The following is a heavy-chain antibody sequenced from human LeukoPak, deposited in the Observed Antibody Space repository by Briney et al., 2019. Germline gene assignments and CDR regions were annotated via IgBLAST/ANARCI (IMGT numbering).Heavy chain of an antibody. J-gene: IGHJ4*02. CDR2: INPNRGGT. CDR1: GYAFTGNY. D-gene: IGHD4-17*01. V-gene: IGHV1-2*02. Sequence: ASVKVSCKAAGYAFTGNYKQLVRQAPGQGLEWMGSINPNRGGTDYAQKFRGRVTMTRDTSISTAYMELSRLTSDDTAMYYCARDSHGDYARSNYFDYWGQGALVTVDS. CDR3: ARDSHGDYARSNYFDY.